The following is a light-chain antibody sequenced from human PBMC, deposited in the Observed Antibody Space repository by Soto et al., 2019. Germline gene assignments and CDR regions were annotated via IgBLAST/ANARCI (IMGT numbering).Light chain of an antibody. CDR2: EVS. Sequence: QSALTQPASVSGSPGQSITISCTGTSSDVGNYKYVSWYQQHPGKAPKLMIYEVSNRPSGVSNRFSGSKSGNTASLTISGLRAEDEAVYYCSSYTTYSTLVFGGGTQLTVL. CDR1: SSDVGNYKY. J-gene: IGLJ2*01. V-gene: IGLV2-14*01. CDR3: SSYTTYSTLV.